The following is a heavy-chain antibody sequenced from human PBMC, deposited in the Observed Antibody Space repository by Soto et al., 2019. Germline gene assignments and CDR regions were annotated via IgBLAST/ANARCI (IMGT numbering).Heavy chain of an antibody. CDR2: INATGDSP. CDR1: GNTFSTDY. CDR3: ALPILIGPHTVLDY. J-gene: IGHJ4*02. D-gene: IGHD3-16*02. Sequence: QVQLVQSGAEVKKPGASVRFSCTASGNTFSTDYMHWIRQAHGPGLEWMGVINATGDSPSYAQKFQVRIPMTRDTSQTTYLELPSLSSEYTAVYFCALPILIGPHTVLDYWGPGSRVTVSS. V-gene: IGHV1-46*01.